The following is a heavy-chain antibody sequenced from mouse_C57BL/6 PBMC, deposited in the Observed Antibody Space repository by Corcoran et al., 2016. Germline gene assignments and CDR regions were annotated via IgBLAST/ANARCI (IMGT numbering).Heavy chain of an antibody. D-gene: IGHD2-2*01. J-gene: IGHJ4*01. Sequence: EVQLQQSGPELVKPGASVKISCKASGYTFTDYYMNWVKQSHGKSLEWIGDINPNNGGTSYNQKFKGKATLTVDKSSSTAYMELRSLTSEDSAVYYCARRMVTRAMDYWGQGTSVTVSS. CDR3: ARRMVTRAMDY. CDR1: GYTFTDYY. CDR2: INPNNGGT. V-gene: IGHV1-26*01.